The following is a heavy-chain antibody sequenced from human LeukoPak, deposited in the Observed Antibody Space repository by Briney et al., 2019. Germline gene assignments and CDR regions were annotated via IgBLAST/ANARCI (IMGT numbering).Heavy chain of an antibody. Sequence: PGRFLRLSCAASGFTFSSYAMHWVRQAPGKGLEWVAVISYDGSNKYYADSVKGRFTISRDNSKNTLYLQMNSLRAEDTAVYYCASIVGATPFDYWGQGTLVTVSS. CDR1: GFTFSSYA. V-gene: IGHV3-30-3*01. CDR2: ISYDGSNK. D-gene: IGHD1-26*01. CDR3: ASIVGATPFDY. J-gene: IGHJ4*02.